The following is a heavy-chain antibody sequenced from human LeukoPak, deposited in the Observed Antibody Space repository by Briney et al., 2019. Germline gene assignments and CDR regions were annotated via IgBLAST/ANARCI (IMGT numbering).Heavy chain of an antibody. D-gene: IGHD3-10*01. J-gene: IGHJ5*02. CDR3: ARDPFYYAATRNWFDP. V-gene: IGHV1-2*02. CDR2: INPNSGGT. Sequence: ASVKVSCKASGYTFTGYYMHWVRQAPGQGLEWMGWINPNSGGTNYAQKFQGRVTMTRDTSISTAYMELSRLRSDDTAVYYCARDPFYYAATRNWFDPWGQGTLVTVSS. CDR1: GYTFTGYY.